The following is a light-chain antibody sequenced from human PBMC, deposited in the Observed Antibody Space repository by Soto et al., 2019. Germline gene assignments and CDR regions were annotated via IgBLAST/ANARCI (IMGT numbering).Light chain of an antibody. CDR3: SSYSGSSTLV. J-gene: IGLJ2*01. Sequence: QSALTQPASVSGSPGQSITISCTGTSSDVGGYIYVSWYQQHPGKAPKLMIYDVSHRPSGVSSRFSGSKSGNTASLTISGLQAEDDDDYYCSSYSGSSTLVFGGGTKLTVL. CDR1: SSDVGGYIY. CDR2: DVS. V-gene: IGLV2-14*01.